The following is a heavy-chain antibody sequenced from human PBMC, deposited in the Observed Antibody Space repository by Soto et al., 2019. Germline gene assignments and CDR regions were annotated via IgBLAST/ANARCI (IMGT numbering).Heavy chain of an antibody. D-gene: IGHD3-22*01. V-gene: IGHV3-30*18. CDR1: GFTFSSYG. Sequence: GGSLRLSCAASGFTFSSYGMHWVRQAPGKGLEWVAVISYDGSNKYYADSVKGRFTISRDNSKNTLYLQMNSPRAEDTAVYYCAKGYYYDSSGYYPDFDYWGQGTLVTVSS. CDR2: ISYDGSNK. CDR3: AKGYYYDSSGYYPDFDY. J-gene: IGHJ4*02.